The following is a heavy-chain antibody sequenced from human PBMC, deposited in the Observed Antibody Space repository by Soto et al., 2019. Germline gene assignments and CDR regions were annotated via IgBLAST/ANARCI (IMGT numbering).Heavy chain of an antibody. D-gene: IGHD4-17*01. CDR3: ARESPYGDYAYYFDY. V-gene: IGHV4-31*03. Sequence: TSGTLSLTCPFSGGSITSGGFYWSWIRPPPGKGLEWIGYIYYSGSTYYNPSLKSRVTISVDTSKNQFSLKLSSVTAADTAVYYCARESPYGDYAYYFDYWGQGTLVTVSS. CDR1: GGSITSGGFY. J-gene: IGHJ4*02. CDR2: IYYSGST.